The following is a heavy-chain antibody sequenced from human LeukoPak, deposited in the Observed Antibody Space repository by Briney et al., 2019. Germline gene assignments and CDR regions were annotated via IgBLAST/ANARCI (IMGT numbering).Heavy chain of an antibody. D-gene: IGHD3/OR15-3a*01. CDR3: ARGSFWTGGFYFDY. Sequence: PSETLSLTCAVYGGSFSGYYWSWIRQPPGKGLEWIGEINHSGSTNYNPSLKSRVTISVDTSKNQFSLRLTSVTAADTAVYYCARGSFWTGGFYFDYWGQGTLVTVSS. J-gene: IGHJ4*02. V-gene: IGHV4-34*01. CDR1: GGSFSGYY. CDR2: INHSGST.